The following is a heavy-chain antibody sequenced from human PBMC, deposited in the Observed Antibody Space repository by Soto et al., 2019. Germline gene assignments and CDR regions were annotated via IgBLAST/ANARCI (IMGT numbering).Heavy chain of an antibody. CDR2: IYYSGST. Sequence: SGTLSLTCTVSGGSISSSSYYWGWIRQPPGKGLEWIGSIYYSGSTYYNPSLKSRVTISLDTSESQFSLKLNSVTAADTAVYYCASAYYNGSSGPFDYWGQGTLVTVSS. D-gene: IGHD3-22*01. CDR3: ASAYYNGSSGPFDY. V-gene: IGHV4-39*07. CDR1: GGSISSSSYY. J-gene: IGHJ4*02.